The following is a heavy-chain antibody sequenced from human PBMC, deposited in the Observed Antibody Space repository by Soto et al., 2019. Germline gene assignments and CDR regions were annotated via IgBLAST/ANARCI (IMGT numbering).Heavy chain of an antibody. Sequence: EVQLLESGGGLVQPGGSLKISCAASGFTFSTYAMSWVRQAPGKGLEWVSAVSAGSGSTYYADSVNGRFTISRDSATKMLYLQMNSLRTEDASAYYCALPRGYGVFYAYDFWGQGTMVTVSS. V-gene: IGHV3-23*01. J-gene: IGHJ3*01. CDR2: VSAGSGST. CDR1: GFTFSTYA. CDR3: ALPRGYGVFYAYDF. D-gene: IGHD4-17*01.